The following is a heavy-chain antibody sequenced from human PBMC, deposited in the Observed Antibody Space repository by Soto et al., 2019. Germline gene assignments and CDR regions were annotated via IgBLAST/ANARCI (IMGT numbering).Heavy chain of an antibody. D-gene: IGHD6-13*01. CDR2: ISWNSGSI. CDR3: AKDIGGYSSSKRGFDY. J-gene: IGHJ4*02. CDR1: GFTFDDYA. Sequence: EVQLVESGGGLVQPGRSLRLSCAASGFTFDDYAMHWVRPAPGKGLEWVSGISWNSGSIGYADSVKGRFTISRDNAKNSLYLQMNSLRAEDTALYYCAKDIGGYSSSKRGFDYWGQGTLVTVSS. V-gene: IGHV3-9*01.